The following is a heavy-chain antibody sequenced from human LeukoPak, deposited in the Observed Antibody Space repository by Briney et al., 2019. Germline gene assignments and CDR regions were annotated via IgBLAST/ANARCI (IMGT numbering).Heavy chain of an antibody. J-gene: IGHJ4*02. V-gene: IGHV3-23*01. Sequence: PGGSLRLSCAASGFTFSSYAMTWVRQATGKGLEWLSVIRDRGGRIYYADSVKGRFTISRDNSKNTLYLQMISLRAEDTAEYYCAKGGLRSTPLDYWGQGILVTVSS. CDR1: GFTFSSYA. D-gene: IGHD4-17*01. CDR2: IRDRGGRI. CDR3: AKGGLRSTPLDY.